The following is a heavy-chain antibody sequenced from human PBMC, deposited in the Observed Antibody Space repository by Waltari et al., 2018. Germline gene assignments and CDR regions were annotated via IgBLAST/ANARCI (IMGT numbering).Heavy chain of an antibody. CDR1: GYTVFAYP. CDR3: ASGRERSYGSANYYQLDY. D-gene: IGHD3-10*01. Sequence: QVQLVQSGAEMKKPGASVTLSCKASGYTVFAYPIHWVRQAPGQRLEWMGWITGNDKTKYSQSVQGRVTITRDRSASTTYMDLSTLRSEDTAVYYCASGRERSYGSANYYQLDYWGQGTLVTVSS. J-gene: IGHJ4*02. V-gene: IGHV1-3*01. CDR2: ITGNDKT.